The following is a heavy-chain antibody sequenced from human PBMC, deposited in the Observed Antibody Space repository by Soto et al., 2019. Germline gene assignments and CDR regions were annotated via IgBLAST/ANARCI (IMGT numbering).Heavy chain of an antibody. J-gene: IGHJ6*02. CDR2: ISGSGGST. Sequence: GGSLRLSCAASGFTFSTYAMNWVRQAPGKGLEWVSAISGSGGSTYYADSVKGRFTISRDNSKNTLYLQMNSLRAEDTAVYYCARASVVVPAAMSDYYYGMDVWGQGTTVTVSS. CDR3: ARASVVVPAAMSDYYYGMDV. CDR1: GFTFSTYA. D-gene: IGHD2-2*01. V-gene: IGHV3-23*01.